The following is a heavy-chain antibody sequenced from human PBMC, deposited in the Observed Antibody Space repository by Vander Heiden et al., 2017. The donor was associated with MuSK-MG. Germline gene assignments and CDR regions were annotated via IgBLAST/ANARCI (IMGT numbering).Heavy chain of an antibody. CDR1: GFTFRCSS. Sequence: VHLVASGGGLFHPGGSLDLSCLGSGFTFRCSSMHWSRQASGKGLEWVGRIRSKANIYETRYGASVQGRFTSSRDDSKNTVYLQRNSLKTADTAVYYCTSPDHDVWRGNDFCDIWGQGTGGTASS. J-gene: IGHJ3*02. V-gene: IGHV3-73*01. CDR3: TSPDHDVWRGNDFCDI. CDR2: IRSKANIYET. D-gene: IGHD3-3*01.